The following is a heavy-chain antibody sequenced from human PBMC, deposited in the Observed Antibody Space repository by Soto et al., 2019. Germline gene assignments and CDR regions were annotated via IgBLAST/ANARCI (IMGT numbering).Heavy chain of an antibody. CDR1: GFSFSNYD. CDR2: ISGSGDGT. J-gene: IGHJ4*02. CDR3: ARKPYDSGGYDHLDY. Sequence: EVQLLESGGGLVQPGGSLRLSCAASGFSFSNYDMSWVRQAAGEGLEWVSAISGSGDGTRYADSVKGRFTSSRDNCKNTLYLQMNGLSAEDTAVYYCARKPYDSGGYDHLDYWGQGTLVTVSS. D-gene: IGHD3-22*01. V-gene: IGHV3-23*01.